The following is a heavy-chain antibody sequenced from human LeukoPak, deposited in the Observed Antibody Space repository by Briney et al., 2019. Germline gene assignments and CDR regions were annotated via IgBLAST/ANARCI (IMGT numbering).Heavy chain of an antibody. CDR3: ARGRRTMVRGVLHPNFDY. V-gene: IGHV4-39*07. D-gene: IGHD3-10*01. Sequence: SETLSLTCTVSGGSISSSSYYWSWIRQPPGKGLEWIGEINHSGSTNYNPSLKSRVTISVDTSKNQFSLKLSSVTAADTAVYYCARGRRTMVRGVLHPNFDYWGQGTLVTVSS. J-gene: IGHJ4*02. CDR1: GGSISSSSYY. CDR2: INHSGST.